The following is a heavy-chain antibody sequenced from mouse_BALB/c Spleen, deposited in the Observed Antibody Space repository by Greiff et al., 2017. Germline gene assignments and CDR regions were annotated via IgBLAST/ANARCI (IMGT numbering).Heavy chain of an antibody. CDR3: ARGRKYGNSYAMDY. D-gene: IGHD2-10*02. V-gene: IGHV1-18*01. Sequence: VQLQQSGPELVKPGASVKIPCKASGYTFTDYNMDWVKQSHGKSLEWIGDINPNNGGTIYNQKFKGKATLTVDKSSSTAYMELRSLTSEDTAVYYCARGRKYGNSYAMDYWGQGTSVTVSS. CDR1: GYTFTDYN. J-gene: IGHJ4*01. CDR2: INPNNGGT.